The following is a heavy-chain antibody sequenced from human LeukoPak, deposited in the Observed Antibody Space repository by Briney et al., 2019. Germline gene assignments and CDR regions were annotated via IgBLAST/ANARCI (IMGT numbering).Heavy chain of an antibody. Sequence: TSETLSLTCTVSGGSISSGGYYWSWIRQHPGKGLEWIGYIYYSGSTYYNPSLKSRVTISVDTSKNQFPLKLSSVTAADTAVYYCARAMARYYFDYWGQGTLVTVSS. CDR2: IYYSGST. CDR3: ARAMARYYFDY. V-gene: IGHV4-31*03. J-gene: IGHJ4*02. CDR1: GGSISSGGYY.